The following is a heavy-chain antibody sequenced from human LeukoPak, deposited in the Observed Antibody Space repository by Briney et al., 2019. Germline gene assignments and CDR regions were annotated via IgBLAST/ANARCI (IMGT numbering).Heavy chain of an antibody. CDR3: ATPFRVVVDV. V-gene: IGHV3-7*01. CDR2: IKQDGSEK. Sequence: PGGSLRLSCAASGFTFNTHAMTWVRQAPGKGLEWVANIKQDGSEKYYVDSVKGRFTISRDNANNSLFLQMNSLRAEDTAVYYCATPFRVVVDVWGRGTLVTVSS. CDR1: GFTFNTHA. D-gene: IGHD2-2*01. J-gene: IGHJ2*01.